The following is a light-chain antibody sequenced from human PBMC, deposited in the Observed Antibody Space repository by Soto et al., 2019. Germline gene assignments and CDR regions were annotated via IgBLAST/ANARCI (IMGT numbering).Light chain of an antibody. J-gene: IGKJ1*01. Sequence: EIVVTQSPATLSVSPGERATLSCRTSQSVDSNLAWYHHKSGQAPSLLIYGAFTRATGVPARFSGSGSGTEFSLTISSLQSEDFAVYFCQQYKSWPPWPFGQGTKVDIK. CDR2: GAF. V-gene: IGKV3-15*01. CDR1: QSVDSN. CDR3: QQYKSWPPWP.